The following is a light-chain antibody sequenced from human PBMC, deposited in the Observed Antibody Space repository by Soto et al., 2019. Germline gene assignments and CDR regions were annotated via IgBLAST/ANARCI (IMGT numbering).Light chain of an antibody. CDR3: AAWDDSLSGFYV. CDR2: RNN. V-gene: IGLV1-47*01. Sequence: QSVLTPPPSASGTPGPRVTISCSGSSSNIGSNYVYWYQQLPGTAPKLLIYRNNQRPSGVPDRFSGSKSGTSASLAISGLRSEDEADYYCAAWDDSLSGFYVFGTGTKLTVL. CDR1: SSNIGSNY. J-gene: IGLJ1*01.